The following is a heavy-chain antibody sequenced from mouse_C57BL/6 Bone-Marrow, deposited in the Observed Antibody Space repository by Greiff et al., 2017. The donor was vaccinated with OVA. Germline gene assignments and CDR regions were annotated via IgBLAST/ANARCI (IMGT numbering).Heavy chain of an antibody. J-gene: IGHJ3*01. CDR3: ATYYYGRGAWFAY. V-gene: IGHV1-81*01. CDR1: GYTFTSYG. Sequence: VQLQQSGAELARPGASVKLSCKASGYTFTSYGISWVKQRTGQGLEWIGEIYPRSGNTYYNEKFKGKATLNADKSSSTAYMELRSLTSEDSAVYFCATYYYGRGAWFAYWGQGTLVTVSA. D-gene: IGHD1-1*01. CDR2: IYPRSGNT.